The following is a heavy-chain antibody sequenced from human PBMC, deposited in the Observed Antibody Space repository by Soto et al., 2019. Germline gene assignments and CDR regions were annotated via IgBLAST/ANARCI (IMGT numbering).Heavy chain of an antibody. CDR1: GFIFSSYA. CDR2: ISSSGGST. J-gene: IGHJ4*02. Sequence: GGSLRLCCASSGFIFSSYAMSWVRQPQAKGLEWVSAISSSGGSTYYADSAKGRFTISRDNSRNTLSLQLITLRAEDTAVYYCATHRGGYCSGSSCTRRSFDFWGQGTLVTVSS. D-gene: IGHD2-15*01. CDR3: ATHRGGYCSGSSCTRRSFDF. V-gene: IGHV3-23*01.